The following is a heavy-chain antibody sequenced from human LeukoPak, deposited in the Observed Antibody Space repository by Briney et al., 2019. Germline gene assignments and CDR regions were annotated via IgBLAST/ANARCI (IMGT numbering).Heavy chain of an antibody. J-gene: IGHJ5*02. CDR1: GDSISSGDYY. V-gene: IGHV4-61*02. CDR3: ARHSSSGWSEWFDP. Sequence: PSETLSLTCTVSGDSISSGDYYWSWIRQPAGKGLEWIGRISSSGSTNYNPSLKSRVTISVDTSKNQFSLKLSSVTAADTAVYYCARHSSSGWSEWFDPWGQGTLVTVSS. CDR2: ISSSGST. D-gene: IGHD6-19*01.